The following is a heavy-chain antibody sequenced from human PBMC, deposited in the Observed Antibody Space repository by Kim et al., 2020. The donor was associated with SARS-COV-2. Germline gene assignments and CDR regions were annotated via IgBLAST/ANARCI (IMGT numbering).Heavy chain of an antibody. J-gene: IGHJ3*02. CDR3: TIFGVVMAFDI. CDR1: GYTFTSYA. CDR2: INAGNGNT. V-gene: IGHV1-3*01. D-gene: IGHD3-3*01. Sequence: ASVKVSCKASGYTFTSYAMHWVRQAPGQRLEWMGWINAGNGNTKYSQKFQGRVTITRDTSASTAYMELSSLRSEDTAVYYCTIFGVVMAFDIWGQGTMVTVSS.